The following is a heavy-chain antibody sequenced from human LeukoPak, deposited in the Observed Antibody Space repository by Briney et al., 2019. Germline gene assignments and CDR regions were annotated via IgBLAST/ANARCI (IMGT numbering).Heavy chain of an antibody. D-gene: IGHD6-25*01. V-gene: IGHV4-39*06. CDR3: ARVGYDY. CDR2: IYYSGST. J-gene: IGHJ4*02. CDR1: GGSISSSTYF. Sequence: SETLSLTCTVSGGSISSSTYFWGWIRQPPGKGLEWIGTIYYSGSTYYNPSLKSRVTISVDSSKNQFPLRLSSVTAADTAVYYCARVGYDYWGQGTLVTVSS.